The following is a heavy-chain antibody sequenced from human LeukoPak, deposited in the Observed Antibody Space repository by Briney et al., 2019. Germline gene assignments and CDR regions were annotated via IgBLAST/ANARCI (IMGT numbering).Heavy chain of an antibody. CDR2: IWYDGSNK. V-gene: IGHV3-33*01. CDR3: ARDKGGGYSYTDY. CDR1: GFTFSSYG. D-gene: IGHD5-18*01. Sequence: PGGSLRLSCAASGFTFSSYGMHWVRQARGTGLEWVAPIWYDGSNKYYADSVKGRFTISRDNSKNTLDLQMNSLRAEDTAVYYCARDKGGGYSYTDYWGQGTLVTVSS. J-gene: IGHJ4*02.